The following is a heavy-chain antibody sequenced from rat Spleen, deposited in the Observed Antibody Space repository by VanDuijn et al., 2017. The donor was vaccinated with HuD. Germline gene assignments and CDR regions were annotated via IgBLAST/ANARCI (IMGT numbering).Heavy chain of an antibody. V-gene: IGHV5-7*01. J-gene: IGHJ2*01. D-gene: IGHD4-3*01. CDR3: ARHNSGYGIFDY. Sequence: EVQLVESGGGLVQPGRSLKLSCAVSGFTFSDYNMAWVRQAPKKGLEWVATISYDGSSTYYRDSVKGRFTISRDNAKSTLYLQMDSLRSEDTATYYCARHNSGYGIFDYWGQGVMVTVSS. CDR2: ISYDGSST. CDR1: GFTFSDYN.